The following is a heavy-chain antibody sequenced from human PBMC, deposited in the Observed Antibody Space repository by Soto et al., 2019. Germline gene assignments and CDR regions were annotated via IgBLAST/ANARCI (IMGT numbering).Heavy chain of an antibody. D-gene: IGHD3-3*01. Sequence: QVQLVQSGGEVKKPGASVKVSCKTSGYTFTSYGVIWVRQAPGQGLERMGWNRGYDGDTKYAQKFQGRVTMTTDTSKTKADMALRNLRSDDTAKYYCARYYDVWTKHYPLTSWGPCTLVTHSP. CDR1: GYTFTSYG. CDR3: ARYYDVWTKHYPLTS. CDR2: NRGYDGDT. V-gene: IGHV1-18*01. J-gene: IGHJ5*02.